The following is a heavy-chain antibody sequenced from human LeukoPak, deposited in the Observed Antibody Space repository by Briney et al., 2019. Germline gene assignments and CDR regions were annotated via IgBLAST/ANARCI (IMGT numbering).Heavy chain of an antibody. CDR1: GYSISSGYY. Sequence: SETLSLTCTVSGYSISSGYYWGWNRQPPGKGLEWIGSIYHSGGTYYNPSLKSRVTISVDTSKNQFSLKLTSVTAADTAVYYCASTITVTTDYWGQGTLVTVSS. D-gene: IGHD4-17*01. CDR2: IYHSGGT. J-gene: IGHJ4*02. V-gene: IGHV4-38-2*02. CDR3: ASTITVTTDY.